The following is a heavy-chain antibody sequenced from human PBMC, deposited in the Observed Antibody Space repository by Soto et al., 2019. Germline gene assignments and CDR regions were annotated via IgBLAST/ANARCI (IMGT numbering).Heavy chain of an antibody. CDR1: GGSISSYY. Sequence: QVQLQESGPGLVKPSETLSLTCTVSGGSISSYYWSWIRQPAGKGLEWIGRIYTSGSTNYNPSLKSRVTMSVDTSKNQFSLKLSSVTAADTAVYYCARDQHVLMAVAGTGDAFDIWGQGTMVTVSS. CDR2: IYTSGST. D-gene: IGHD6-19*01. V-gene: IGHV4-4*07. J-gene: IGHJ3*02. CDR3: ARDQHVLMAVAGTGDAFDI.